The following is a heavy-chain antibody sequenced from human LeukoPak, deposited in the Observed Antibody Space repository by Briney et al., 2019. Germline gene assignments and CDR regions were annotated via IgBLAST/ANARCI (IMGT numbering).Heavy chain of an antibody. CDR1: GFTFSSYG. J-gene: IGHJ4*02. V-gene: IGHV3-30*02. Sequence: GGSLRLSCAASGFTFSSYGMHWVRQAPGKGLEWVAFIQYDGSNKYYADSVKGRFTISRDNSKNTLYLQMKSLRAEDTAVYYCAKKYGAYVGPFDYWGQGTLVTVSS. CDR3: AKKYGAYVGPFDY. CDR2: IQYDGSNK. D-gene: IGHD4/OR15-4a*01.